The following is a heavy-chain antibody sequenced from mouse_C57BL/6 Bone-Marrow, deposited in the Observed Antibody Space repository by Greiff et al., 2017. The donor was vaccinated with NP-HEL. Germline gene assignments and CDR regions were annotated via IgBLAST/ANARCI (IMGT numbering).Heavy chain of an antibody. D-gene: IGHD2-4*01. J-gene: IGHJ2*01. CDR3: ARGNDYDYFDC. CDR1: GYAFSSSW. CDR2: IYPGDGDT. Sequence: VQLQQSGPELVKPGASVKISCKASGYAFSSSWMNWVKQRPGKGLEWIGRIYPGDGDTTYNGKFKGKATLTADKSSSTAYMQLSSLTSEDSAVYFCARGNDYDYFDCWGQGTTLTVSS. V-gene: IGHV1-82*01.